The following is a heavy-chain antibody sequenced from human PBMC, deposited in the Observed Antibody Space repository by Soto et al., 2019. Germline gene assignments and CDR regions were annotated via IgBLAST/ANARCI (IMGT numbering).Heavy chain of an antibody. J-gene: IGHJ4*02. D-gene: IGHD1-26*01. Sequence: PGGSLRLSCAASGFTFSSYEMNWVRQAPGKGLEWVSYITGSGNTIYYADSVKGRFTSSRDNAKNSMYLQMNSLRAEDTAVYYCARGGSYLDYWGQGTLVTVSS. CDR1: GFTFSSYE. V-gene: IGHV3-48*03. CDR3: ARGGSYLDY. CDR2: ITGSGNTI.